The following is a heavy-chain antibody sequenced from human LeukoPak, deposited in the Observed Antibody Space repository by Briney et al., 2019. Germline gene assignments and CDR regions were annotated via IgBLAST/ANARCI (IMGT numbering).Heavy chain of an antibody. CDR3: ARGXXVTTIDY. J-gene: IGHJ4*02. D-gene: IGHD4-17*01. V-gene: IGHV4-31*03. CDR1: GGSISSGGYY. CDR2: IYYSGST. Sequence: SETLSLTCTVSGGSISSGGYYWSWIRQHPGKGLEWIGYIYYSGSTYYNPSLKSRVTISVDTSKNQFSLKLSSVTAADTAVYYCARGXXVTTIDYWGQGTLVTVS.